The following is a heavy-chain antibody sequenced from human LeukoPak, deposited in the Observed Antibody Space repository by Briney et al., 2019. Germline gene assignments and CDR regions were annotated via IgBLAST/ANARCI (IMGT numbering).Heavy chain of an antibody. CDR2: IYPGDSDT. CDR1: GYSFTSYW. D-gene: IGHD3-10*01. CDR3: ARRRYYGSGSYYYYGMDV. J-gene: IGHJ6*02. V-gene: IGHV5-51*01. Sequence: GESLKISCKGSGYSFTSYWIGWVRQMPGKGLEWMGIIYPGDSDTRYSLSFQGQVTISADKSISTAYLQWSSLKASDTAMYYCARRRYYGSGSYYYYGMDVWGQGTTVTVSS.